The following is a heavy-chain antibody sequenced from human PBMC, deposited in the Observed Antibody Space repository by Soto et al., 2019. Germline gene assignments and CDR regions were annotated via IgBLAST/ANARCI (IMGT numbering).Heavy chain of an antibody. Sequence: GGSLRLSCAASGFSFSGYGMNGVRQAPGKGLEWISYISSSGSLIYYADSLKGRFTISRDNAKNSLYLQMNSLRAEDTAVYYCATTVTTVDYWGQGTLVTVSS. CDR1: GFSFSGYG. D-gene: IGHD4-17*01. J-gene: IGHJ4*02. V-gene: IGHV3-48*03. CDR3: ATTVTTVDY. CDR2: ISSSGSLI.